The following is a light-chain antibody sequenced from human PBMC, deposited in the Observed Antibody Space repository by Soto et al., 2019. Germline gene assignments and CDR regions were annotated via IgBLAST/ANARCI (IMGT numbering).Light chain of an antibody. CDR2: GAS. Sequence: EIVLTQSPGTLSLSPGERATLSCRASQSVSSRYLAWYQQKPGQAPRLLIYGASGRATGIPDRFSGSVSGTDFTLTISRLEPEDFEVYYCQQYGSSPPVTFGQGTRLEIK. V-gene: IGKV3-20*01. J-gene: IGKJ5*01. CDR3: QQYGSSPPVT. CDR1: QSVSSRY.